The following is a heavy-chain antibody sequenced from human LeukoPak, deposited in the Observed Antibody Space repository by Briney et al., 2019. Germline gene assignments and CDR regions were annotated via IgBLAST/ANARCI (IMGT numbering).Heavy chain of an antibody. CDR1: GFTFDDYA. Sequence: GGSLRLSCAASGFTFDDYAMHWARQAPGKGLEWVSGISWNSGSIGYADSVKGRFTISRDNAKNSLYLQMNSLRAEDTALYYCATEGPWGQGTLVTVSS. D-gene: IGHD1-14*01. CDR2: ISWNSGSI. V-gene: IGHV3-9*01. CDR3: ATEGP. J-gene: IGHJ5*02.